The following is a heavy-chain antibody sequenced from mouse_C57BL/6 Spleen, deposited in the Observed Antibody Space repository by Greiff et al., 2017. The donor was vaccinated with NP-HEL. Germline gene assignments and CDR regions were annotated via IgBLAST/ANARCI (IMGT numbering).Heavy chain of an antibody. J-gene: IGHJ3*01. D-gene: IGHD1-1*01. CDR1: GYTFTDYY. CDR2: INPYNGGT. Sequence: VQLQQSGPVLVKPGASVKMSCKASGYTFTDYYMNWVKQSHGKSLEWIGVINPYNGGTSYNQKFKGKATLTVDKSSSTAYMELNSLTSEDSAVYYCARHYGSSSWFAYWGQGTLVTVSA. V-gene: IGHV1-19*01. CDR3: ARHYGSSSWFAY.